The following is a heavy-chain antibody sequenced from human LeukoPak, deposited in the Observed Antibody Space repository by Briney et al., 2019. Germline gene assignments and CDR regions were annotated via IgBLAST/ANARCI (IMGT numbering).Heavy chain of an antibody. Sequence: ASVKVSCKASGGTFSSYAISWVRQAPGQGLEWMGGIIPIFGTANYAQKFQGRVTITADESTSTAYMELSSLRSEDTAVYYCARSRGSGTGLRYFDWLPRGAFDIWGQGTMVTVSS. V-gene: IGHV1-69*13. J-gene: IGHJ3*02. D-gene: IGHD3-9*01. CDR2: IIPIFGTA. CDR1: GGTFSSYA. CDR3: ARSRGSGTGLRYFDWLPRGAFDI.